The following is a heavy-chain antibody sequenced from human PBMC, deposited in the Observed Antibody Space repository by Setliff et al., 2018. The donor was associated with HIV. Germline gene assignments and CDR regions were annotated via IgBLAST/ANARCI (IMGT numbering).Heavy chain of an antibody. CDR2: FDPQYDKT. CDR3: ARDPRYSSVWFRNGGVDY. Sequence: ASVKVSCKVSGYTLTELSIHWVRQAPGKGLEWMGGFDPQYDKTFYAQKFQGRVTMSEDTSTDTAYMELSSLRSEDTAVYYCARDPRYSSVWFRNGGVDYWGQGTLVTVSS. D-gene: IGHD6-19*01. CDR1: GYTLTELS. J-gene: IGHJ4*02. V-gene: IGHV1-24*01.